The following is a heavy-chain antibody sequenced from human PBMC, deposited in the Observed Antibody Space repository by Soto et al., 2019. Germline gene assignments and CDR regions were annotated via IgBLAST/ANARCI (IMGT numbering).Heavy chain of an antibody. CDR2: ISYDGSNK. D-gene: IGHD5-18*01. Sequence: QVQLVESGGGVVQPGRSLRLSCAASGFTFSSYGMHWVRQAPGKGLEWVAVISYDGSNKYYADSVKGRFTISRDNSKNTLYLQMNSLRAEDTAVYYCANEAMGGRDYWGQGTLVTVSS. CDR3: ANEAMGGRDY. CDR1: GFTFSSYG. V-gene: IGHV3-30*18. J-gene: IGHJ4*02.